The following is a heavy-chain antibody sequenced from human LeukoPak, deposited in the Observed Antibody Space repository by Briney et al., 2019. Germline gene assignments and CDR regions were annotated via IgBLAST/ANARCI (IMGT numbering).Heavy chain of an antibody. J-gene: IGHJ6*02. CDR2: ISSSSSYI. CDR3: ARCAVAGLRKPYGMDV. Sequence: GGSLRLSCAASGFTFSSYSMNWVRQALGKGLEWVSSISSSSSYIYYADSVKGRFTISRDNAKNSLYLQMNSLRAEDTAVYYCARCAVAGLRKPYGMDVWGQGTTVTVSS. D-gene: IGHD2-15*01. CDR1: GFTFSSYS. V-gene: IGHV3-21*01.